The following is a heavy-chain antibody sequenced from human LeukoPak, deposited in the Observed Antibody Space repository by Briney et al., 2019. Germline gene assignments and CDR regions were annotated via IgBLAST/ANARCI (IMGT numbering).Heavy chain of an antibody. CDR1: GFTFSNFA. J-gene: IGHJ4*02. CDR3: ARVAGYGETPDY. CDR2: ISSGGTTI. D-gene: IGHD4-17*01. Sequence: PGGSLRLSCEASGFTFSNFAMNWVRQAPGKGLEWISFISSGGTTISYAESVRGRFTISRDNARNSLFLQMNSLRAEDTAVYYCARVAGYGETPDYWGQGTLVTVSS. V-gene: IGHV3-48*04.